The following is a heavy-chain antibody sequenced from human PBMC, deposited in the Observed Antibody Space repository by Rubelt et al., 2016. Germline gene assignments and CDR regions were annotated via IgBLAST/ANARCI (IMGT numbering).Heavy chain of an antibody. CDR2: IDSDDKK. J-gene: IGHJ6*02. Sequence: QVTLRESGPALVKPTETLTLTCTFSGFSLRTRGLSVAWIRQPPGQALEWLAHIDSDDKKYSKTSLKNRPTISKDTPKDQVALTVTNVDPVDTATYYCARRSYDTVSYYYYGIDVWGQGTTVAVSS. V-gene: IGHV2-70*01. D-gene: IGHD3-16*01. CDR1: GFSLRTRGLS. CDR3: ARRSYDTVSYYYYGIDV.